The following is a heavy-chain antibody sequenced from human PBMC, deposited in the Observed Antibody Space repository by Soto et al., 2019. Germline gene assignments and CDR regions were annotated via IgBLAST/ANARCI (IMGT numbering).Heavy chain of an antibody. D-gene: IGHD3-10*01. V-gene: IGHV4-34*01. Sequence: QVQLQQWGAGLLKPSETLSLTCAVYGGSFSGYQWSWIRQTPGKGLEWIGEINDSGNINFNPSLKSRVTILLDTPKKQISLKLSSVTAADSAVYYCARGLILWFGDLSRRGGDYYYMDVWGKGTTVTVSS. J-gene: IGHJ6*03. CDR3: ARGLILWFGDLSRRGGDYYYMDV. CDR2: INDSGNI. CDR1: GGSFSGYQ.